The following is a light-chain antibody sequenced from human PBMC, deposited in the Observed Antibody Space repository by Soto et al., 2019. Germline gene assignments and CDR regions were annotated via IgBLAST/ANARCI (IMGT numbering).Light chain of an antibody. Sequence: QSALTQPASVSASPGQSITISCTGTSSDVGGYKFVSWYQHHPGKAPKLMIYEVNNRPSGVSNRFSGSKSGNTDSLTISGLQPEDEADYYCLSYTSANTRVFGGGTKLTVL. V-gene: IGLV2-14*01. J-gene: IGLJ3*02. CDR1: SSDVGGYKF. CDR2: EVN. CDR3: LSYTSANTRV.